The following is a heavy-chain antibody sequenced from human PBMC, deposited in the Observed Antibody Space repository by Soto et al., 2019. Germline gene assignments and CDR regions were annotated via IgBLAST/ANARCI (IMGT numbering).Heavy chain of an antibody. CDR1: GYTFTGYY. D-gene: IGHD1-1*01. J-gene: IGHJ3*02. CDR2: INPNSGGT. V-gene: IGHV1-2*04. Sequence: GASVKVSCKASGYTFTGYYMHWVRHAPGQGLEWMGWINPNSGGTNYAQKFQGWVTMTRDTSISTAYMELSRLRSDDTAVYYCARGTQLELLLDAFDIWGQGTMVTVSS. CDR3: ARGTQLELLLDAFDI.